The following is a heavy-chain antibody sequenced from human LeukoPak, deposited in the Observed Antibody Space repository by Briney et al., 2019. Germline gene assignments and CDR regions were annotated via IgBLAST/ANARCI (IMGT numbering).Heavy chain of an antibody. J-gene: IGHJ4*02. CDR1: GGSVSSGSYY. V-gene: IGHV4-61*01. CDR2: IYYSGST. CDR3: AREVAVAGKGGYDY. Sequence: SETLSLTCTVSGGSVSSGSYYWSWIRPPPGKGLEWIGYIYYSGSTNYNPSLKSRVTISVDTSKNQFSLKLSSVTAADTAVYYCAREVAVAGKGGYDYWGQGTLVTVSS. D-gene: IGHD6-19*01.